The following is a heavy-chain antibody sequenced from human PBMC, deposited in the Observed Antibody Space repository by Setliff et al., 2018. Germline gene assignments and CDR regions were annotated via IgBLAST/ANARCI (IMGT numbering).Heavy chain of an antibody. CDR2: ISTYNGHT. V-gene: IGHV1-18*01. CDR3: SRLVRYCTTTSCQRLSGGEY. CDR1: DYILTSYG. D-gene: IGHD2-2*01. Sequence: ASVKVSCKTSDYILTSYGLSWVRQAPGQGLDWMGWISTYNGHTNYAQKFQGRVTMTTDTSTRTASMELRSLRSDDTAVYYCSRLVRYCTTTSCQRLSGGEYWGQGTLVTVSS. J-gene: IGHJ4*02.